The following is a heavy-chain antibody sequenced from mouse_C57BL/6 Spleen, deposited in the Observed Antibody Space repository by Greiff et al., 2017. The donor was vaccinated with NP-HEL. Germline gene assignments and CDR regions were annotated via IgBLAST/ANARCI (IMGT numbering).Heavy chain of an antibody. CDR2: INPSTGGT. J-gene: IGHJ1*03. CDR1: GYSFTGYY. Sequence: VQLQQSGPELVKPGASVKISCKASGYSFTGYYMNWVKQSPEKSLEWIGEINPSTGGTTYNQKFKAKATLTVDKSSSTAYMQLKSLTSEDSAVYYCARGTGWYFDVWGTGTTVTVSS. D-gene: IGHD3-1*01. V-gene: IGHV1-42*01. CDR3: ARGTGWYFDV.